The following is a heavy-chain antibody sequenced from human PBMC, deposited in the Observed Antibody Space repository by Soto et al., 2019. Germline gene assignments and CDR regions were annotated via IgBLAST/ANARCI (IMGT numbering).Heavy chain of an antibody. Sequence: HLQLQESGPGLVKSSETLSLTCAVYGGSITSSGFWWSWIRQPPGKGLEWIATIYDTGNTFYNPSLRSRVTISADTSKNQFALNLNSVTAADTAVYYCAKRAYGDPFDPWGQGTLVTVSS. J-gene: IGHJ5*02. V-gene: IGHV4-39*01. D-gene: IGHD4-17*01. CDR3: AKRAYGDPFDP. CDR2: IYDTGNT. CDR1: GGSITSSGFW.